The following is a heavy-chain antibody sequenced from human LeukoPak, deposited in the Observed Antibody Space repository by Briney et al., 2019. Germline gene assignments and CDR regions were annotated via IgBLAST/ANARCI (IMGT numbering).Heavy chain of an antibody. Sequence: PGGSLRLSCVASGVTLSNYAMSWARQAPGKGLEWVGRVKTKTDSGTIDYAAPVKGRFIISREDSKNTVYLQMNSLKTEDTAVYYCTTDGGYWGQGTLVTVSS. CDR1: GVTLSNYA. J-gene: IGHJ4*02. D-gene: IGHD3-16*01. V-gene: IGHV3-15*01. CDR2: VKTKTDSGTI. CDR3: TTDGGY.